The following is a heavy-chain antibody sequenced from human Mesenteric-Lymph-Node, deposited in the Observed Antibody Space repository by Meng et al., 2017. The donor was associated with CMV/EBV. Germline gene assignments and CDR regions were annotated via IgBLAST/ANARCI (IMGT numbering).Heavy chain of an antibody. CDR1: GFTFSDYY. V-gene: IGHV3-30*03. CDR2: ISYDGSNK. D-gene: IGHD3-9*01. J-gene: IGHJ4*02. Sequence: GGSLRLSCAGSGFTFSDYYMNWIRQAPGKGLEWVAVISYDGSNKYYADSVKGRFTISRDNSKNTLYLQMNSLRAEDTAVYYCAREGADGDILTGYWDYWGQGTLVTVSS. CDR3: AREGADGDILTGYWDY.